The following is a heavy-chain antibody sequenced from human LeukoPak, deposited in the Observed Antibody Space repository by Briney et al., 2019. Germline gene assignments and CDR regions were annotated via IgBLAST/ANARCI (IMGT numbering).Heavy chain of an antibody. D-gene: IGHD3-22*01. V-gene: IGHV4-34*01. J-gene: IGHJ4*02. CDR1: GASFSGYY. CDR2: VYHSGST. CDR3: ARFNGYYSPRYFDY. Sequence: SETLSLTCAVYGASFSGYYWSWIRQPPGKGLEWIGEVYHSGSTNYNPSLKSRVTISVDTSKNQFSLKLSSVTAADTAVYYCARFNGYYSPRYFDYWGQGTLVTVSS.